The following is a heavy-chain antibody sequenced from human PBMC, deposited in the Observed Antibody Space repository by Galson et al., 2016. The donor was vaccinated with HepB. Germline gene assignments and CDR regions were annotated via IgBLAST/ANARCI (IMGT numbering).Heavy chain of an antibody. CDR1: GFTFSSYA. CDR3: AKSGGDGYNHWYFDL. D-gene: IGHD5-24*01. V-gene: IGHV3-23*01. J-gene: IGHJ2*01. CDR2: ISGSGGST. Sequence: SLRLSCAASGFTFSSYAMSWVRQAPGKGLEWVSGISGSGGSTYYADSVKGRFTISRDNSKNTLYLQMNSLRAEDTAVYYCAKSGGDGYNHWYFDLWGRGTLVTVSS.